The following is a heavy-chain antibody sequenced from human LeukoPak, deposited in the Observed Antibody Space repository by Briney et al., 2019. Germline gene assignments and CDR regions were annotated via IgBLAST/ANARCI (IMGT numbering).Heavy chain of an antibody. J-gene: IGHJ4*02. CDR3: ARDYSRNYLFDY. Sequence: GGSLRLSRSASGFTFSSYAMHWVRQAPGKGPEYVSAISSNGGSTYYAESVKGRFTISRDNSKNTLYLQMSSLRAEDTAVYSCARDYSRNYLFDYWGQGTLVTVSS. V-gene: IGHV3-64D*09. D-gene: IGHD1-7*01. CDR2: ISSNGGST. CDR1: GFTFSSYA.